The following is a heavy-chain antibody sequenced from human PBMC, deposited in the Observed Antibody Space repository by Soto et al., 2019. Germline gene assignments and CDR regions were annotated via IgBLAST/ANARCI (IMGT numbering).Heavy chain of an antibody. Sequence: GGSLRLSCAASGFTFSTYSINWVRQAPGKGLEWISYISDNSSVIYYADAVKGRFTISRDNAKNSLYLQMNSLRDEDTAVYYCARDRDAYCSKGICSGPYFDYWGQGTLVTVS. J-gene: IGHJ4*02. D-gene: IGHD2-8*01. CDR3: ARDRDAYCSKGICSGPYFDY. CDR2: ISDNSSVI. CDR1: GFTFSTYS. V-gene: IGHV3-48*02.